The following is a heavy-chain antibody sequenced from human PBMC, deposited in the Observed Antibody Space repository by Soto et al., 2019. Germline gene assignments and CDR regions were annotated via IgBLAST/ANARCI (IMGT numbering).Heavy chain of an antibody. Sequence: QVQLVQSGAEVKKPGASVKVSCKASGYTFTSYPMHWVRQAPGQRLEWMGWINAGNGNTKYSQMFQGRVTINRDTSASTAYMELSSLRSEDTAVYYCARAFYYYTNNDVFDIWCQGTMVTVSS. D-gene: IGHD2-8*01. CDR3: ARAFYYYTNNDVFDI. J-gene: IGHJ3*02. CDR2: INAGNGNT. CDR1: GYTFTSYP. V-gene: IGHV1-3*01.